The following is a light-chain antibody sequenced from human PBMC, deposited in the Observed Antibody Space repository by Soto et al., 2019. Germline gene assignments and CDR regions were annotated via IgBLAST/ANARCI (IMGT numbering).Light chain of an antibody. CDR1: HSLSSKS. Sequence: EIVLRQSPGTLSLSPGERATRSCRASHSLSSKSLVWYQQKSGQAPRVLIYDASSRATGIPDRFSGSGSGTDFTLTISRLEPEDFAVYFCQQYDTSPTFGQGTKVDIK. CDR2: DAS. V-gene: IGKV3-20*01. CDR3: QQYDTSPT. J-gene: IGKJ1*01.